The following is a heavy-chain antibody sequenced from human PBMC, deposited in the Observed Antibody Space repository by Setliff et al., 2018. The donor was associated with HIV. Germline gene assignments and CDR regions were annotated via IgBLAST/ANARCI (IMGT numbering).Heavy chain of an antibody. CDR3: ARHDITLVRGLV. J-gene: IGHJ6*02. CDR1: GYSISSGYY. D-gene: IGHD3-10*01. CDR2: IHHSGNT. V-gene: IGHV4-38-2*01. Sequence: SETLSLTCPVSGYSISSGYYWGWIRQPPGRGLEWIGAIHHSGNTYYNPSLKSRVTISVDTSKNLFSLKVNPVTAADTAVYYCARHDITLVRGLVWGQGTTVTVSS.